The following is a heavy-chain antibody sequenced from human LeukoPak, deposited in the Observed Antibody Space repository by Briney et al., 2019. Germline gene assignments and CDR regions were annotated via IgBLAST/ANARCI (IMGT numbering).Heavy chain of an antibody. D-gene: IGHD3-22*01. V-gene: IGHV3-33*01. CDR3: ARGSYYYDSSGYYYSSNFDY. CDR2: IWYDGSNK. CDR1: GFTFSSYG. Sequence: GGSLRLSCAASGFTFSSYGMHWVRQAPGEGLEWVAVIWYDGSNKYYADSVKGRFTISRDNSKNTLYLQMNSLRAEDTAVYYCARGSYYYDSSGYYYSSNFDYWGQGTLVTVSS. J-gene: IGHJ4*02.